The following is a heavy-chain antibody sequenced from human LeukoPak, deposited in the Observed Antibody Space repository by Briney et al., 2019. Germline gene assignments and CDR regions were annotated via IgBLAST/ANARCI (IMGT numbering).Heavy chain of an antibody. D-gene: IGHD6-19*01. Sequence: GGSLRLSCAASGFTVSSNYMSWIRQAPGKGLEWVSVIYSGGSTYYADSVKGRFTISRDNSKNTLYLHMNSLRAEDTAVYYCARGAVEDAFDIWGQGTMVTVSS. CDR2: IYSGGST. CDR3: ARGAVEDAFDI. V-gene: IGHV3-53*01. CDR1: GFTVSSNY. J-gene: IGHJ3*02.